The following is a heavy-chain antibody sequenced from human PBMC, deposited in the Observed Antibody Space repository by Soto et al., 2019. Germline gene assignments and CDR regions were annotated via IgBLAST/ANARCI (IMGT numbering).Heavy chain of an antibody. CDR2: ISSSNTYI. D-gene: IGHD2-15*01. Sequence: EVHLVESGGGLVKPGGSLRLSCAASGFTFSIYSMNWVRQAPGKGLEWLSSISSSNTYIYYADSVKGRFTISRDNTKRSLFLLMNSLRAEDTAVYYCARDSSTGGHTLFDYWGQGTPVTVSS. J-gene: IGHJ4*02. V-gene: IGHV3-21*01. CDR1: GFTFSIYS. CDR3: ARDSSTGGHTLFDY.